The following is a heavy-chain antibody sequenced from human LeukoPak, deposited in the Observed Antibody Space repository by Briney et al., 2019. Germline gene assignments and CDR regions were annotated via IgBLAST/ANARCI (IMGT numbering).Heavy chain of an antibody. CDR1: GDSVSSNSAA. CDR3: ARDPVGGSTIFDY. CDR2: TYYRSKWYY. V-gene: IGHV6-1*01. D-gene: IGHD1-26*01. J-gene: IGHJ4*02. Sequence: SQTLSLTCAISGDSVSSNSAAWNWIRQSPSRGLEWLGRTYYRSKWYYDYAVAVKSRIIINPDTSKNQSSLQLSSVTPEDTAVYYCARDPVGGSTIFDYWGQGTLVTVSS.